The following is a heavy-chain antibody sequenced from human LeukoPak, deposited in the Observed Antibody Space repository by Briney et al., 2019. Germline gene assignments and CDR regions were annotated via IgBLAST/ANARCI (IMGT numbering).Heavy chain of an antibody. CDR3: ASFSGYDRSGYRDY. CDR2: IDPSDSYT. V-gene: IGHV5-10-1*01. D-gene: IGHD3-22*01. Sequence: GESLKISCKGSGYSFTSYWISWVRQMPGKGLEWMGKIDPSDSYTNYSPSFQGHVTISADKSIGTAYLQWGSLKASDTAMYYCASFSGYDRSGYRDYWGQGTLVTVSS. J-gene: IGHJ4*02. CDR1: GYSFTSYW.